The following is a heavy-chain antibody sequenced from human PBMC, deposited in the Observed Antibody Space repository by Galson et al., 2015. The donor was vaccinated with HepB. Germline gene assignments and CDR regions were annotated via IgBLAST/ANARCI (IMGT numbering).Heavy chain of an antibody. D-gene: IGHD3-22*01. CDR1: GFTFSSYG. J-gene: IGHJ4*02. CDR3: AKGAPYYYDSSGYFPRVPFDY. Sequence: SLRLSCAASGFTFSSYGMHWVRQAPGKGLEWVAFIRYDGSNKYYADSVKGRFTISRDNSKNTLYLQMNSLRAEDTAVYYCAKGAPYYYDSSGYFPRVPFDYWGQGTLVTVSS. V-gene: IGHV3-30*02. CDR2: IRYDGSNK.